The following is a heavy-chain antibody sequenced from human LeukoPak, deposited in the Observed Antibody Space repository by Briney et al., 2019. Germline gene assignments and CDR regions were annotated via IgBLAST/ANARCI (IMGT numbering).Heavy chain of an antibody. Sequence: SETLSLTCTVSGGSISSYYWSWIRQPPGKGLEWIGYIYYSGSANYNPSLKSRVTISVDTSKNQFSLKLSSVTAADTAVYYCAGTAREVFWGQGTLVTVSS. CDR3: AGTAREVF. V-gene: IGHV4-59*01. CDR1: GGSISSYY. D-gene: IGHD5-18*01. CDR2: IYYSGSA. J-gene: IGHJ4*02.